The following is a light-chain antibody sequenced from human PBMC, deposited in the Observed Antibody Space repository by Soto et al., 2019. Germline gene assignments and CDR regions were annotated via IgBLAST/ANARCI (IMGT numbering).Light chain of an antibody. Sequence: EIVLTQSPGTLSLSPGERATLSCRASQSVSSSSLAWYQQKRGQAPRLLIHDASSRATGIPDRFSGSGSGTDFTLTISRLEPKDFAVYYCQQYGGSPRTFGQGTKVDIK. J-gene: IGKJ1*01. CDR1: QSVSSSS. CDR3: QQYGGSPRT. CDR2: DAS. V-gene: IGKV3-20*01.